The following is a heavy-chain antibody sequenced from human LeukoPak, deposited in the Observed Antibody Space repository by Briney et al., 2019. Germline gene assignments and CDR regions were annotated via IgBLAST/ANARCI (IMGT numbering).Heavy chain of an antibody. CDR1: GFTFSSYG. CDR2: ISYDGSNK. Sequence: GGSLRLSCAASGFTFSSYGMHWVRQAPGKGLEWVAVISYDGSNKYYADSVKGRFTISRDNAKNSLYLQMNSLRAEDTAVYYCARGIAAAGTQPLDYWGQGALVTVSS. CDR3: ARGIAAAGTQPLDY. V-gene: IGHV3-30*03. J-gene: IGHJ4*02. D-gene: IGHD6-13*01.